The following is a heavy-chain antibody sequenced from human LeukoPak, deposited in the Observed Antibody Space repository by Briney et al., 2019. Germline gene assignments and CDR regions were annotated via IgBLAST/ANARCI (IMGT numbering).Heavy chain of an antibody. V-gene: IGHV3-23*01. CDR2: ISGTGGTT. Sequence: GGSLRLSCAASGFNFSSYSMNGVRQAPGKGVEWVSTISGTGGTTYYAESVKGRFTISRDNSKNTLFLQFNSLRADDTAVYYCAKGRGTTVTAAANYWGQGTLVTVSS. J-gene: IGHJ4*02. CDR3: AKGRGTTVTAAANY. D-gene: IGHD4-17*01. CDR1: GFNFSSYS.